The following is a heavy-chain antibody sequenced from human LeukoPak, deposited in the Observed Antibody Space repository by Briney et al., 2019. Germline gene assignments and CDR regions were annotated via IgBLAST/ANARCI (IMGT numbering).Heavy chain of an antibody. V-gene: IGHV1-18*03. CDR2: ISAYNGNT. D-gene: IGHD3-22*01. CDR3: ARDRRDDSSVPGHWFDP. CDR1: GYTFTSYG. Sequence: GASVKVSCKASGYTFTSYGISWVRQAPGQGLEWMGWISAYNGNTNYAQKFQGRVTMTRDTSISTAYMELSSLRSEDMAVYYCARDRRDDSSVPGHWFDPWGQGTLVTVSS. J-gene: IGHJ5*02.